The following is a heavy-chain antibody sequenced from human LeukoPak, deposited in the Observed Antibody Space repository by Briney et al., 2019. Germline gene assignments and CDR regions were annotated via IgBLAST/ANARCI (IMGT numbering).Heavy chain of an antibody. Sequence: ASVTVSFKASGYTFTGYYMHWVRQAPGQGLEWMGWINPNSGGTNYAQKFQGRVTMTRDTSISTAYMELSRLRSDDKAVYYCARDRTSGYSYGYYYYYYMDVWGKGTTVTVSS. CDR1: GYTFTGYY. CDR2: INPNSGGT. V-gene: IGHV1-2*02. J-gene: IGHJ6*03. CDR3: ARDRTSGYSYGYYYYYYMDV. D-gene: IGHD5-18*01.